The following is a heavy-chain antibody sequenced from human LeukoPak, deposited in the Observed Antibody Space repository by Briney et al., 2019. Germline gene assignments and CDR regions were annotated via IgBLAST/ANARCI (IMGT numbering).Heavy chain of an antibody. J-gene: IGHJ4*02. V-gene: IGHV3-23*01. CDR1: GFTFSNNA. Sequence: GESLKISCAASGFTFSNNAMSWVRQAPGKGLEWVSSISSSGDNTHYADSVKGRFTISRDNSKDTLYLQMNTLRAEDTAIYYCARRGWLVNFDYWGQGTLVTVSS. D-gene: IGHD6-19*01. CDR3: ARRGWLVNFDY. CDR2: ISSSGDNT.